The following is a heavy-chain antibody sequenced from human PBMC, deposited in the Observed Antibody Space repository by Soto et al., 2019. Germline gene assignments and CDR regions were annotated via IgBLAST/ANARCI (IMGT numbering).Heavy chain of an antibody. CDR1: GGSISSSSYY. CDR2: IYYSGST. Sequence: QLQLQESGPGLVEPSETLSLTCTVSGGSISSSSYYWGWIRQPPVKGLEWIGSIYYSGSTYYNPSLKSRVTISVDTSKNQFSLKLSSVTAADTAVYYCQTYSSSWYGNLFDYWGQGTLVTVSS. D-gene: IGHD6-13*01. J-gene: IGHJ4*02. CDR3: QTYSSSWYGNLFDY. V-gene: IGHV4-39*01.